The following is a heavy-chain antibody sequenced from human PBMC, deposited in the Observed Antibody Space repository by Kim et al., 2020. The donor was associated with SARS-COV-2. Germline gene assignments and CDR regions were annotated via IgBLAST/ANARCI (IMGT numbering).Heavy chain of an antibody. J-gene: IGHJ4*02. V-gene: IGHV3-30-3*01. D-gene: IGHD5-18*01. CDR3: ARGLSGDNSADY. Sequence: GGSLRLSCEASGFTFSSYAMHWVRQAPGKGLEWVALISYDGSNKYYADSVKGRFTISRDNSKNTVYLQVNSLRAEDTAVYYCARGLSGDNSADYWGQGT. CDR1: GFTFSSYA. CDR2: ISYDGSNK.